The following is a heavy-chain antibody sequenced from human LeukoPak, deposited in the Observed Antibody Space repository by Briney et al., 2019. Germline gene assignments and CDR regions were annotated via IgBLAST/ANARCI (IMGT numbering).Heavy chain of an antibody. V-gene: IGHV1-2*02. CDR2: INPNSGGT. CDR1: GYTFTGYY. Sequence: GASVKVSCKASGYTFTGYYMHWVRQAPGQGLEWMGWINPNSGGTNYAQKFQGRVTMTRDTSISTAYMELSRLRSDDTAVYYCARDLFVYCSGSRCFTSGEDDWGKGTLVTVSS. J-gene: IGHJ4*01. D-gene: IGHD2-15*01. CDR3: ARDLFVYCSGSRCFTSGEDD.